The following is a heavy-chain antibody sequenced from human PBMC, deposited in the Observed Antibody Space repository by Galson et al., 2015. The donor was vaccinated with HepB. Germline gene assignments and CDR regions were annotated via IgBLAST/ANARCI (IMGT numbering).Heavy chain of an antibody. D-gene: IGHD3-10*01. Sequence: QSGAEVKKPGESVRISCQGSENSFTTSWINWVRQMPGKGLEWVGRIDPRDSYIEYSPSFQGHVYISFNESLSTAYLQWRNLKASDTAMYHCSTGDFGFDNWGQGTLVTVSS. CDR3: STGDFGFDN. CDR1: ENSFTTSW. CDR2: IDPRDSYI. J-gene: IGHJ4*02. V-gene: IGHV5-10-1*01.